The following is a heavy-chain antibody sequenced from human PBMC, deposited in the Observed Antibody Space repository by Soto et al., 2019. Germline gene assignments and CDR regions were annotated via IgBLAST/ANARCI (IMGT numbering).Heavy chain of an antibody. V-gene: IGHV3-23*01. D-gene: IGHD3-9*01. CDR1: GFTFSSYA. Sequence: GGSLRLSCAASGFTFSSYAMSWVRQAPGKGLEWVSAISGSGGSTYYADSVKGRFTISRDNSKNTLYLQMNSLRAEDTAVYYCAKDNHDILTGYYIDAFDIWGQGTMVTVSS. J-gene: IGHJ3*02. CDR3: AKDNHDILTGYYIDAFDI. CDR2: ISGSGGST.